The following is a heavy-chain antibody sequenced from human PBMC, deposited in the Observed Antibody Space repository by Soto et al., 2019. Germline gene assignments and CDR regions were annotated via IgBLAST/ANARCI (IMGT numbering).Heavy chain of an antibody. Sequence: QVQLQESGPGLVKPSQTLSLTCAVSGGSLTSGGYYWSWIRQRPGKGLEWIGYMYYSGSPYYNPSLRSRLTMSVDTSKNHFSLKLSSVTAADTAVYYCARGNSGDPYYFDYWGQGILVTVSS. CDR1: GGSLTSGGYY. CDR3: ARGNSGDPYYFDY. J-gene: IGHJ4*02. V-gene: IGHV4-31*11. D-gene: IGHD4-17*01. CDR2: MYYSGSP.